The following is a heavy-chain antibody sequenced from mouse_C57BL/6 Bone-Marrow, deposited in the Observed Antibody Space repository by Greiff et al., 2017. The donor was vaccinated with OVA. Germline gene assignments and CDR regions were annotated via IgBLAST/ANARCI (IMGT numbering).Heavy chain of an antibody. J-gene: IGHJ3*01. D-gene: IGHD1-1*01. Sequence: EVKLQESGPGLVKPSQSLSLTCSVTGYSITSGYYWNWLRQFPGNKLEWMGYISYDGSNNYNPSLKNRISITRDTSKNQFFLKLNSVTTEDTATYYCARDYGAWFAYWGQGTLVTVSA. CDR1: GYSITSGYY. CDR2: ISYDGSN. CDR3: ARDYGAWFAY. V-gene: IGHV3-6*01.